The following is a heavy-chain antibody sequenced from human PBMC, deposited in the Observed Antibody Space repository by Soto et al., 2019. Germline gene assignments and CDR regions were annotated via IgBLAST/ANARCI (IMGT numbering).Heavy chain of an antibody. Sequence: SETLSLTCTVSGGSISSYYWSWIRQPPGKGLEWIGEINHSGSTNYNPSLKSRVTISVDTSKNQFSLKLSSVTAADTAVYYCARRRANCSGGSCYSRFDYWGQGTLVTVSS. V-gene: IGHV4-34*01. CDR3: ARRRANCSGGSCYSRFDY. J-gene: IGHJ4*02. CDR2: INHSGST. D-gene: IGHD2-15*01. CDR1: GGSISSYY.